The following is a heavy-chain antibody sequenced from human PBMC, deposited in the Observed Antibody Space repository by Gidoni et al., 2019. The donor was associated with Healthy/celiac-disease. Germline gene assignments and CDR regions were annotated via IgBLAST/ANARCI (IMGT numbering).Heavy chain of an antibody. Sequence: EVQLVESGGGLVQPGGSLRLSCAASGFTFSSYWLSWVRQAPGKGLEWVANIKQDGSEKYYVDSVKGRFTISRDNAKNSLYLQMNSLRAEDTAVYYCARFRVDWGQGYYGMDVWGQGTTVTVSS. D-gene: IGHD3-16*01. V-gene: IGHV3-7*01. CDR1: GFTFSSYW. J-gene: IGHJ6*02. CDR2: IKQDGSEK. CDR3: ARFRVDWGQGYYGMDV.